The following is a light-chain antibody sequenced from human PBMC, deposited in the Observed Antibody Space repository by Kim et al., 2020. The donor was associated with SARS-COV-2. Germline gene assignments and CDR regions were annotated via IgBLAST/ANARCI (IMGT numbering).Light chain of an antibody. CDR3: QAWDSRYV. CDR1: KLGDKY. CDR2: QDT. V-gene: IGLV3-1*01. Sequence: SYELTQPPSESVSPGQTATITCSGDKLGDKYTHWYQQKPGQSPLLVIYQDTKRPSGIPERFSGSNSGNTATLTISGTQAMDEADYFCQAWDSRYVFGTGTKVTVL. J-gene: IGLJ1*01.